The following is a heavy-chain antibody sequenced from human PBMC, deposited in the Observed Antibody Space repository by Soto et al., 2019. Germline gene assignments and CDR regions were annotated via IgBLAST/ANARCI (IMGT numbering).Heavy chain of an antibody. CDR3: ARRQLDGLLFGANGMDV. CDR2: IIPIFGTA. CDR1: GGTFSSYA. J-gene: IGHJ6*02. V-gene: IGHV1-69*12. Sequence: QVQLVQSGAEVKKPGSSVKVSCKASGGTFSSYAISWVRQAPGQGLEWMGGIIPIFGTANYAQKFQGRVTITADESTSTAYMELSSLRSEDTAVYYCARRQLDGLLFGANGMDVWGQGTTVTVSS. D-gene: IGHD3-10*01.